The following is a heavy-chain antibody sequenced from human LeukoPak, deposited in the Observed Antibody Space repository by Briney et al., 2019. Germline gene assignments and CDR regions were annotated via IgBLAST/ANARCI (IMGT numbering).Heavy chain of an antibody. CDR3: AKTRPPYCGGDCYYDAFDI. CDR2: ISGSGGST. Sequence: GGSLRLSCAASGFTFSSYAMSWVRQAPGKGLEWVSAISGSGGSTYYADSVKGRFTISRDNSKNTLYLQMNSLRAEDTAVYYCAKTRPPYCGGDCYYDAFDIWGQGTMVTVSS. V-gene: IGHV3-23*01. J-gene: IGHJ3*02. CDR1: GFTFSSYA. D-gene: IGHD2-21*02.